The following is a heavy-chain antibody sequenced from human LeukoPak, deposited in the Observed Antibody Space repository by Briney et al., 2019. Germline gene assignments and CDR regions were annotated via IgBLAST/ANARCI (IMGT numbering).Heavy chain of an antibody. D-gene: IGHD5-24*01. CDR3: AKDDAYLQYDD. CDR2: VGPSGART. CDR1: GFTFSSYE. V-gene: IGHV3-23*01. Sequence: QSGGSLRLSCAASGFTFSSYEMNWVRQAPGKGLEWVSGVGPSGARTYYADSVKGRFTVSRDNSKNMVFLQMNSLRAEDTAIYYCAKDDAYLQYDDWGQGTLVTVSS. J-gene: IGHJ4*02.